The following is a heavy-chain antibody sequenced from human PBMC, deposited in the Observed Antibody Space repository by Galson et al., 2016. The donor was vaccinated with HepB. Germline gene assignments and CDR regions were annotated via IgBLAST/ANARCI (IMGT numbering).Heavy chain of an antibody. CDR1: GYAFTSHA. V-gene: IGHV1-18*04. D-gene: IGHD5-12*01. CDR3: AGWRSDSRSWDH. CDR2: ISGFNGNT. J-gene: IGHJ4*02. Sequence: SVKVSCKASGYAFTSHAISWVRQAPGQGLEWVGWISGFNGNTNYAQRFQGRVTMTTDRSTTTAYMALRSLRSDDTAVYYCAGWRSDSRSWDHWGQGTLVTVSS.